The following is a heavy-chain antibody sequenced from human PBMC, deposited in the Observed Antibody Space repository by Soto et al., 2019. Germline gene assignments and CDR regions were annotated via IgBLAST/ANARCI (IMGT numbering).Heavy chain of an antibody. CDR2: ISAYNGNK. V-gene: IGHV1-18*04. D-gene: IGHD5-12*01. CDR1: GYTCTSYG. CDR3: ARHGLADIYSGYDTGP. J-gene: IGHJ5*02. Sequence: ASVKVSCKASGYTCTSYGISWVRQDPGPGLEWRGWISAYNGNKNYAQKLQGRVTMTTDTSTSTAYMELRILRSDDTAVYYCARHGLADIYSGYDTGPWGQGTPVTVSS.